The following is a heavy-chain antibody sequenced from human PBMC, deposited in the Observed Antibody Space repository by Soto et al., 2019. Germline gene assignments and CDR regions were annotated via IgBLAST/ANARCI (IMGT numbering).Heavy chain of an antibody. Sequence: QVQLVESGGGVVQPGRSLRLSCAASGFTFSSYGMHWVRQAPGKGLEWVAVIWYVGSNKYYADSVKGRFTISRDNXMNTLYLQMNSLRAEDTAVYYCARGLWFGELLPFNYWGQGTLVTVSS. CDR1: GFTFSSYG. V-gene: IGHV3-33*01. CDR3: ARGLWFGELLPFNY. D-gene: IGHD3-10*01. CDR2: IWYVGSNK. J-gene: IGHJ4*02.